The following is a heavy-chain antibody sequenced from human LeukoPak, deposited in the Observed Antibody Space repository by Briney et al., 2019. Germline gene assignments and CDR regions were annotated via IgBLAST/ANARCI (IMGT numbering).Heavy chain of an antibody. CDR3: VKSPSSYDSSGFKLWFDY. CDR1: GFTFSSYA. Sequence: PGGSLRLSCSATGFTFSSYAMHWVRQAPGKGLEYVSAISGNGGSTYYADSVKGRFTISRDNSKSTLYLQMSSLRAEDTAVYFCVKSPSSYDSSGFKLWFDYWGQGTLVTVSS. D-gene: IGHD3-22*01. V-gene: IGHV3-64D*09. CDR2: ISGNGGST. J-gene: IGHJ4*02.